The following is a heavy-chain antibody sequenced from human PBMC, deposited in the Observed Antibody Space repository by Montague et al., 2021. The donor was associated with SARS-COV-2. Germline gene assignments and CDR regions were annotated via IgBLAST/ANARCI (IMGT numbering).Heavy chain of an antibody. V-gene: IGHV6-1*01. J-gene: IGHJ3*02. CDR3: ARKTTRMLYTENAFDI. D-gene: IGHD2-15*01. Sequence: YHDYAISLKSRITINPDTSKNQFSLQLSSGAPEDTAVFYCARKTTRMLYTENAFDIWGQGTMVTVSS. CDR2: YH.